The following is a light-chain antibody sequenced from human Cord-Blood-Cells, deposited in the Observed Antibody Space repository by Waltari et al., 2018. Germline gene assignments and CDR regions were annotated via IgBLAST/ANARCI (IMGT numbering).Light chain of an antibody. J-gene: IGLJ3*02. CDR2: YDD. Sequence: QSVLTQPPSVSEAPRQRVTISCSGSSSYIGNNAVNWYQQLPGKAPKLLIYYDDLLPSGVSDRFSGSKSGTSASLAISGLQSEDEADYYCAAWDDSLNGRVFGGGTKLTVL. V-gene: IGLV1-36*01. CDR1: SSYIGNNA. CDR3: AAWDDSLNGRV.